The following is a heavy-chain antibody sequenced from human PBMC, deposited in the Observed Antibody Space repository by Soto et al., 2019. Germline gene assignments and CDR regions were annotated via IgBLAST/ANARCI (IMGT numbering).Heavy chain of an antibody. Sequence: AVKVSCKASGGTFSSYASSWVGQAPGQGLEWMGWITGYNGNTNYAQKLQGRVTMTTDTSTSTAYMELRSLRSDETAVYYCARDRCTNGVCFAFDIWGPGTMVTVSS. CDR3: ARDRCTNGVCFAFDI. V-gene: IGHV1-18*01. D-gene: IGHD2-8*01. CDR2: ITGYNGNT. CDR1: GGTFSSYA. J-gene: IGHJ3*02.